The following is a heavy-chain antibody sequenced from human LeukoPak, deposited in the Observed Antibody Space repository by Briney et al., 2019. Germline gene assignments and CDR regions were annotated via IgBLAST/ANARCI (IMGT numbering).Heavy chain of an antibody. J-gene: IGHJ4*02. D-gene: IGHD6-13*01. Sequence: SETLSLTCTVSGGSISSYYWSWIRQPPGKGLEWIGYIYYSGSTNYNPSLKSRVTISVDTSKNQFSLKLSSVTAADTAVYYCARVRAGLVGYWGQGTLVTVSS. CDR1: GGSISSYY. CDR2: IYYSGST. V-gene: IGHV4-59*01. CDR3: ARVRAGLVGY.